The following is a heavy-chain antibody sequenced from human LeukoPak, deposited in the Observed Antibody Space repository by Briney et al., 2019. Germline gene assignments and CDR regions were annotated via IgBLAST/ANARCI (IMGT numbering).Heavy chain of an antibody. D-gene: IGHD3-9*01. CDR2: SNPNSGGT. V-gene: IGHV1-2*02. CDR1: GYTFTGYY. CDR3: ARGRDDILTGYSMDNAFDI. J-gene: IGHJ3*02. Sequence: GASVKVSCKASGYTFTGYYMHWLRQAPSQGLEGMGWSNPNSGGTNYAQKFQGRVTMTRDTSISTAYMELSRLRSDDTAVYYCARGRDDILTGYSMDNAFDIWGQGTMVTVSS.